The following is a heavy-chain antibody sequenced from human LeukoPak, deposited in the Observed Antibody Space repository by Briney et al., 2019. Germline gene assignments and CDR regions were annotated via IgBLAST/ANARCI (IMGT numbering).Heavy chain of an antibody. CDR1: GYTFTSYY. J-gene: IGHJ4*02. D-gene: IGHD6-13*01. CDR3: ATWYSSSWYPAFDY. V-gene: IGHV1-46*01. Sequence: ASVKVSCKASGYTFTSYYMHWVRQAPGQGLEWMGIINPSGGSTSYAQKFQGRVTMTTDTSTSTAYMELRSLRSDDTAVYYCATWYSSSWYPAFDYWGQGTLVTVSS. CDR2: INPSGGST.